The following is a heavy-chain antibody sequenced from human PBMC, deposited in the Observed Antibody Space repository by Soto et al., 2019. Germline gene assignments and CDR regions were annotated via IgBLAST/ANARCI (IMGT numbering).Heavy chain of an antibody. Sequence: SETLSLTCTVSGGSISSSSYYWGWIRQPPGKGLEWIGSIYYSGSTYYNPSLKSRVTISVDTSKNQFSLKLSSVTAADTAVYYCPRHGVGATGAGNRFDPWCQGTLLTVFS. J-gene: IGHJ5*02. CDR1: GGSISSSSYY. CDR3: PRHGVGATGAGNRFDP. D-gene: IGHD1-26*01. CDR2: IYYSGST. V-gene: IGHV4-39*01.